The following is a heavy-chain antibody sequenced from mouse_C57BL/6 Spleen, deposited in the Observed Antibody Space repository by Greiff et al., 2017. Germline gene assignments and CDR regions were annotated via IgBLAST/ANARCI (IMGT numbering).Heavy chain of an antibody. V-gene: IGHV3-6*01. CDR2: ISYDGSN. Sequence: EVQLQQSGPGLVKPSQSLSLTCSVTGYSITSGYYWNWIRQFPGNKLEWMGYISYDGSNNYNPSLKNRISITRDTSKNQFFLKLNSVTTEDTATYYCARGSSVVAPSPFDVWGTGTTVTVSS. CDR3: ARGSSVVAPSPFDV. J-gene: IGHJ1*03. D-gene: IGHD1-1*01. CDR1: GYSITSGYY.